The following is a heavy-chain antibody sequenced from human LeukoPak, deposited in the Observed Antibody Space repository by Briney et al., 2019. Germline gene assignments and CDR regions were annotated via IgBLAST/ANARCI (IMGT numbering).Heavy chain of an antibody. CDR3: AKSYGARDYYGMDV. CDR1: GFTFSSYG. V-gene: IGHV3-30*18. CDR2: ISYDGSNK. J-gene: IGHJ6*02. D-gene: IGHD4-17*01. Sequence: PGGSLRLSCAASGFTFSSYGMHWVRQAPGKGLEWVAVISYDGSNKYYADSVKGRFTISRDNSKNTLYLQMNSLRAEDTAVYYCAKSYGARDYYGMDVWGQGTTVTVSS.